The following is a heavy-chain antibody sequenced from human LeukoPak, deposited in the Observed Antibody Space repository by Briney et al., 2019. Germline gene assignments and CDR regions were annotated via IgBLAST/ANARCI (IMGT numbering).Heavy chain of an antibody. CDR1: GYRFTSYW. D-gene: IGHD6-13*01. Sequence: GESLKISCKGSGYRFTSYWISWVRQMPGKGLEWMGRIDPSDSYTNYSPSFQGHVTISADKSISTAYLQWSSLKASDTAMYYCARHRSSYSSIWGQGTLVTVSS. V-gene: IGHV5-10-1*01. CDR3: ARHRSSYSSI. J-gene: IGHJ4*02. CDR2: IDPSDSYT.